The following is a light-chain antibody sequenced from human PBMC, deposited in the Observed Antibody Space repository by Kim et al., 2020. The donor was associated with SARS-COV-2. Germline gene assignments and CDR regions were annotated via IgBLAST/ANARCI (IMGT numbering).Light chain of an antibody. CDR1: RSNSGSNT. J-gene: IGLJ2*01. CDR2: SNN. V-gene: IGLV1-44*01. Sequence: GQRVTISCSGSRSNSGSNTVNGDQQLPGTAPILLIYSNNQRPSGVPDRFSGSKSGTSASLAISGLQSEDEADYYCAAWDDSLNGVVFGGGTQLTVL. CDR3: AAWDDSLNGVV.